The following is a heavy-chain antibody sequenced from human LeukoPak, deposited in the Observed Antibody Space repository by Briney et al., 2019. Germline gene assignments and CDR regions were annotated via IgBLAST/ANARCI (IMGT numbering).Heavy chain of an antibody. Sequence: SVKVCCKASGGTFSSYAISWVRQAPGQGLEWMGGIIPIFGTANYAQKFQGRVTITADESTSTAYMELSSLRSEDTAVYYCARGRAVAWVFDLWGRGTLVTVSS. CDR2: IIPIFGTA. J-gene: IGHJ2*01. D-gene: IGHD6-19*01. CDR3: ARGRAVAWVFDL. CDR1: GGTFSSYA. V-gene: IGHV1-69*01.